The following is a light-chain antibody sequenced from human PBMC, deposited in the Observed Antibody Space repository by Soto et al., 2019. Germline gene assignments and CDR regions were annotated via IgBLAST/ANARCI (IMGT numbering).Light chain of an antibody. J-gene: IGKJ3*01. Sequence: DIKLSQSPSFLSASVGDRVTITCRASQGISSYLAWYQQKPGKAPKLLIYAASTLQSGVPSRFSGSGSGTEFTLTISSLQPEDFATYYCQQLNSYPFFGPGTMVDIK. CDR2: AAS. CDR3: QQLNSYPF. V-gene: IGKV1-9*01. CDR1: QGISSY.